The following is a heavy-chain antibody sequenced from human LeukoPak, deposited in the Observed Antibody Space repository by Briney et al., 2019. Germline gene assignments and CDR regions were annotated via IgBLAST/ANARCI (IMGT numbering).Heavy chain of an antibody. J-gene: IGHJ4*02. CDR2: ISAYNGNT. CDR1: GYTFTSYG. CDR3: ARDIGVAVAGTLDY. V-gene: IGHV1-18*01. D-gene: IGHD6-19*01. Sequence: GASVKVSCKASGYTFTSYGISWVRQAPGQGLEWMGWISAYNGNTNYAQKLQGRVTMTTDTSTSTAYMELRSLRSDDTAVYYCARDIGVAVAGTLDYWGQGTLVTVSS.